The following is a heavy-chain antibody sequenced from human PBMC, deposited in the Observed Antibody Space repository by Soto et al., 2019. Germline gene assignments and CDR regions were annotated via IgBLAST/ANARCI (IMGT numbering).Heavy chain of an antibody. J-gene: IGHJ3*01. CDR1: GYTFTSYD. CDR3: ARALSGSCFE. V-gene: IGHV1-8*01. Sequence: QVQLVQSGAEVKKPGASVKVSCKASGYTFTSYDINWVRQATGQGLEWMGWMNPNSANTGYAQNYQGRVTLTRNTSRSTAYMELSSLRSEDTAVYYCARALSGSCFEWGQGTMVTVSS. D-gene: IGHD1-26*01. CDR2: MNPNSANT.